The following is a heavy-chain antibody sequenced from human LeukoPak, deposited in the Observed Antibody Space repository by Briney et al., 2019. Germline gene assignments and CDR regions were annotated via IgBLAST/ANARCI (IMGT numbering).Heavy chain of an antibody. CDR1: GYTFTSCG. V-gene: IGHV1-18*01. J-gene: IGHJ6*02. CDR2: ISAYNGNT. CDR3: AREDIVVVPAALGGYYYYGMDV. D-gene: IGHD2-2*01. Sequence: ASVKVSCKASGYTFTSCGISWVRQAPGQGLEWMGWISAYNGNTNYAQKLQGRVTMTTDTSTSTAYMELRSLRSDDTAVYYCAREDIVVVPAALGGYYYYGMDVWGQGTTVTVSS.